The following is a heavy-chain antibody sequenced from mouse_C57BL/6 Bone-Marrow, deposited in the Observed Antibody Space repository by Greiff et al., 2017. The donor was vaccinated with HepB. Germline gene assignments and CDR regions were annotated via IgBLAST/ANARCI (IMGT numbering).Heavy chain of an antibody. V-gene: IGHV1-64*01. CDR3: AREEATDYSAMDY. D-gene: IGHD6-1*01. CDR2: IHPNSGST. Sequence: VQLQQSGAELVKPGASVKLSCKASGYTFTSYWMHWVKQRPGQGLAWIGMIHPNSGSTNYNEKFKSKATLTVDKSSSTAYMQLSSLTSEDSAFYYCAREEATDYSAMDYWGQGTSVTVSS. CDR1: GYTFTSYW. J-gene: IGHJ4*01.